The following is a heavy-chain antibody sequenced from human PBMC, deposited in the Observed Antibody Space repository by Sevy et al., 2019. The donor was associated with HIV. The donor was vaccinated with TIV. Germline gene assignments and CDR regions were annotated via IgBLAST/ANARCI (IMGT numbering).Heavy chain of an antibody. J-gene: IGHJ4*02. Sequence: GGSLRLSCAASGFTFSSYAMSWVRQAPGKGLEWVSAISGGVGSTYYADSGKGRFTISRDNSKNTLYLQMNSLRAEDTAVYYCAKGGDWNDGGTFDFDYWGQGTLVTVSS. CDR3: AKGGDWNDGGTFDFDY. CDR2: ISGGVGST. CDR1: GFTFSSYA. V-gene: IGHV3-23*01. D-gene: IGHD1-1*01.